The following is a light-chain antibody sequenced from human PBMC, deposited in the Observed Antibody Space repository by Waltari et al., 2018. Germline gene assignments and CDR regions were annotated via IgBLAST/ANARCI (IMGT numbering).Light chain of an antibody. CDR1: QSLLYKSNNKNY. J-gene: IGKJ1*01. V-gene: IGKV4-1*01. Sequence: DIVMTQSPDSLAVSLGERATINCKSSQSLLYKSNNKNYLAWYQQKPGQPPKLLIYWASTRESGVPDRFSGSGSGTDFTLTISSLQAGDVAVYYCQQYYSTPWTFGQGTKVEVK. CDR2: WAS. CDR3: QQYYSTPWT.